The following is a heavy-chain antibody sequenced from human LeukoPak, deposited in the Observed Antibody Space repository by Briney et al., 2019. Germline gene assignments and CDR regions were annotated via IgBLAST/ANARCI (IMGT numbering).Heavy chain of an antibody. V-gene: IGHV4-39*02. J-gene: IGHJ3*02. Sequence: SETLSLTCTVSGGSISSTSYHWGWIRQPPGKGLEWIASICYSGSTYYNPSLQSRVTISVDTSKSHFSLNVKYVTAADTAVYYCAGIGGSFSLGASHIWGQGTMVTVSS. D-gene: IGHD1-26*01. CDR3: AGIGGSFSLGASHI. CDR2: ICYSGST. CDR1: GGSISSTSYH.